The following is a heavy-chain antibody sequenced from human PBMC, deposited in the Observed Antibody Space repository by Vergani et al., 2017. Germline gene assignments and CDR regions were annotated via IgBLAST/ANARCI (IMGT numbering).Heavy chain of an antibody. J-gene: IGHJ4*02. CDR1: GYSISSGYY. CDR3: AKGIAAAGLGY. D-gene: IGHD6-13*01. Sequence: QVQLQESGPGLVKPSDTLSLTCAVSGYSISSGYYWGWIRQPPGKGLEWIGSIYHSGSTYYNPSLKSRVTISVDTSKNQFSLKLSSVTAADTAVYYCAKGIAAAGLGYWGQGTLVTVSS. CDR2: IYHSGST. V-gene: IGHV4-38-2*01.